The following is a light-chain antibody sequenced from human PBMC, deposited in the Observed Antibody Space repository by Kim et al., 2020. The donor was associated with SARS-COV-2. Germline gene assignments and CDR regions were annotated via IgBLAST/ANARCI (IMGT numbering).Light chain of an antibody. CDR1: QSVLYSSNNKNY. CDR2: WAS. V-gene: IGKV4-1*01. CDR3: QQYYSTPYS. Sequence: DIVMTQSPDSLAVSLGERATINCKYSQSVLYSSNNKNYLAWYQQKPGQPPKLLIYWASTRESGVPDRFSGSGSGTDFTLTISSLQAEDGAVYYCQQYYSTPYSFGQGTKLEI. J-gene: IGKJ2*03.